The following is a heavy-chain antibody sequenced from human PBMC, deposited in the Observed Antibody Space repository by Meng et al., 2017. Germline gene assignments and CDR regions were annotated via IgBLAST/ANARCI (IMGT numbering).Heavy chain of an antibody. CDR1: GGTFSSYA. CDR2: INAGNGNT. Sequence: QVQLVQSGAEVKKPGSSVEVSCKASGGTFSSYAISWVRQAPGQGLEWMGGINAGNGNTKYSQKFQGRVTITRDTSASTAYMELSSLRSEDTAVYYCARNIDYWGQGTLVTVSS. J-gene: IGHJ4*02. CDR3: ARNIDY. V-gene: IGHV1-3*01.